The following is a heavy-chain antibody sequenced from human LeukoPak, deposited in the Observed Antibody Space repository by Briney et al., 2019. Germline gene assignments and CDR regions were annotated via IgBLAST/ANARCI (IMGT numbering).Heavy chain of an antibody. CDR3: ARGSYYYDSSGYPFDY. V-gene: IGHV3-20*04. CDR2: INWNGGST. CDR1: GFTFDDYG. J-gene: IGHJ4*02. Sequence: GGSLRLSCAASGFTFDDYGMSWVRQAPGKGLDWVSGINWNGGSTGYADSVKGRFTISRDNAKNSLYLQMNSLRAEDTALYYCARGSYYYDSSGYPFDYWGQGTLVTVSS. D-gene: IGHD3-22*01.